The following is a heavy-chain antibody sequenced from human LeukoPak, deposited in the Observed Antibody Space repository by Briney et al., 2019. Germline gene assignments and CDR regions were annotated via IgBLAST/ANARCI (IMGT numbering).Heavy chain of an antibody. CDR3: ASKYGSGLTVDY. V-gene: IGHV1-69*01. D-gene: IGHD3-10*01. J-gene: IGHJ4*02. CDR2: IIPIFGTA. CDR1: GGTFSSYA. Sequence: SVKVSCKASGGTFSSYAISWVRQAPGQGLEWMGGIIPIFGTANYAQKFQGRVTITADESTSTAYMELSSLRSEDTAVYYCASKYGSGLTVDYWGQGTLVTVSS.